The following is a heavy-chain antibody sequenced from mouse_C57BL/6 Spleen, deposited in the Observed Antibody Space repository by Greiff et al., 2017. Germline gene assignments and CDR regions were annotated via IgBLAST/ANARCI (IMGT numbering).Heavy chain of an antibody. Sequence: QVQLKQSGPELVKPGASVKISCKASGYAFSSSWMNWVKQRPGKGLEWIGRIYPGDGDTNYNGKFKGKATLTADTSSSTAYMQLSSLTSEDSAVSFGARCGTYYGSSSYYFDYWGQGTTLTVSS. CDR3: ARCGTYYGSSSYYFDY. J-gene: IGHJ2*01. CDR1: GYAFSSSW. D-gene: IGHD1-1*01. CDR2: IYPGDGDT. V-gene: IGHV1-82*01.